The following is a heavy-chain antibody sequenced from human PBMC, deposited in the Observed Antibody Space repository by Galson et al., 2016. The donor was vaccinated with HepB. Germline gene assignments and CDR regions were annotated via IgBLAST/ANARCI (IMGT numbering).Heavy chain of an antibody. CDR2: ISADRGDR. Sequence: SVKVSCKASGYTFTNFGISWVRQAPGQGLERMGWISADRGDRNYAQKFQGRVTLTTDTSTSTAYMELRSHRSDDTAVYYCVRDDSNYSWGSVRPFWFWGQGTLVTVSS. CDR3: VRDDSNYSWGSVRPFWF. CDR1: GYTFTNFG. J-gene: IGHJ4*02. D-gene: IGHD3-16*01. V-gene: IGHV1-18*04.